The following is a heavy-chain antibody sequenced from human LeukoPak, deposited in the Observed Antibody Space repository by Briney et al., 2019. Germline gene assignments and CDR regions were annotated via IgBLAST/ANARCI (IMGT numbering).Heavy chain of an antibody. D-gene: IGHD6-19*01. Sequence: GGSLRLSCSASGFTFSSYAMHWVRQAPGKGLEYVSAISSNGGSTYYADSVKGRFTISRDNSKNTLYLQMSSLRAEDTAVYYCVKDPQVAGASGDYWGQGTLVTVSS. CDR1: GFTFSSYA. CDR3: VKDPQVAGASGDY. CDR2: ISSNGGST. J-gene: IGHJ4*02. V-gene: IGHV3-64D*06.